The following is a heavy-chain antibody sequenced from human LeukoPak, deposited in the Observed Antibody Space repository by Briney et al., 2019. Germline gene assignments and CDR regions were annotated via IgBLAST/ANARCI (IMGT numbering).Heavy chain of an antibody. CDR1: GGSISSYY. D-gene: IGHD3-10*01. Sequence: SETLSLTCTVSGGSISSYYWSWIRQPPGKGLEWIGYIYYSGSTNYNPSLKSRVTISVDTSKNQFSLKLSSVTAADTAIYYCAREATMVRGLSWFDPWGQGTLVTVSS. CDR2: IYYSGST. CDR3: AREATMVRGLSWFDP. V-gene: IGHV4-59*12. J-gene: IGHJ5*02.